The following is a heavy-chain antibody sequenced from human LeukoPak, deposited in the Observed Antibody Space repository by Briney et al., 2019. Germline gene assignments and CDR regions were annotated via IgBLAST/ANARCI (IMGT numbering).Heavy chain of an antibody. CDR2: ISGTGGST. CDR3: AKAMRNGYSYGDDYYYYMDV. V-gene: IGHV3-23*01. CDR1: GFTFSSYA. Sequence: GGSLRLSCAASGFTFSSYAMSWVRQAPGKGLEWVSGISGTGGSTFYADSVKGRFTISRDNSMDTLYLQMNSLRAEDTASYYCAKAMRNGYSYGDDYYYYMDVWGKGTTVTVSS. J-gene: IGHJ6*03. D-gene: IGHD5-18*01.